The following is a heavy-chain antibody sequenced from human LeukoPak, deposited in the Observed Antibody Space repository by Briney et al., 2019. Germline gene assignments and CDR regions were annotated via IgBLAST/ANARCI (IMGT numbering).Heavy chain of an antibody. D-gene: IGHD2-2*01. CDR2: IRYDGSNK. Sequence: PGGSLRLSCAASGFTFSSNYMSWVRQAPGKGLEWVAFIRYDGSNKYYADSVKGRFTISRDNSKNTLYLQMNSLRPEDTAVYYVVVPGGPPANWFDPWGQGTLVTVSS. J-gene: IGHJ5*02. V-gene: IGHV3-30*02. CDR1: GFTFSSNY. CDR3: VVPGGPPANWFDP.